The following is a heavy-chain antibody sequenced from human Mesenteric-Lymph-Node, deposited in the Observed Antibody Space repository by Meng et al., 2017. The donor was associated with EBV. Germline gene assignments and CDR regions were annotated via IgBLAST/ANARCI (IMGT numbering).Heavy chain of an antibody. CDR3: DRVEKGLLYFDY. D-gene: IGHD2-15*01. CDR2: IYYSGRT. J-gene: IGHJ4*02. V-gene: IGHV4-30-4*01. Sequence: QVQSEESGPGQGKPSQTLSLTCTVSGGSISSGGYYWSWIRQPPGKGLEWIGYIYYSGRTYDNPSLKRRVTRSVDTSKNQFSLKLSFVSAADTAVYYCDRVEKGLLYFDYWGQGTLVTVSS. CDR1: GGSISSGGYY.